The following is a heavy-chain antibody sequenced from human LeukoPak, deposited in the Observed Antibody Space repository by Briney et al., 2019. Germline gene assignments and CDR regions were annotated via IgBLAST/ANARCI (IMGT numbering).Heavy chain of an antibody. Sequence: GGSLRLSCAASGFTFDDYAMHWVRQAPGKGLEWVSGISWNSGSIGYADSVKGRFTISRDNAKNSLYLQMNSLRAEDTALYYCAKDPLGVVGATYFDYWGQGTLVTVSS. CDR3: AKDPLGVVGATYFDY. J-gene: IGHJ4*02. D-gene: IGHD1-26*01. CDR2: ISWNSGSI. CDR1: GFTFDDYA. V-gene: IGHV3-9*01.